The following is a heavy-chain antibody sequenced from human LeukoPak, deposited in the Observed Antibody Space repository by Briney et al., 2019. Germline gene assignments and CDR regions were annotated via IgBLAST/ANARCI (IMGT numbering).Heavy chain of an antibody. Sequence: GGSLRLSCAASGFTFSNSAMNWVRQAPGKGLEWVAAISGSGGSTYYADSVKSRFTVSRYNSKNTLYVQMNSLRAEDTAMYYCAKEVGDYYSYMNVWGKGTTVTVSS. CDR1: GFTFSNSA. CDR3: AKEVGDYYSYMNV. V-gene: IGHV3-23*01. CDR2: ISGSGGST. D-gene: IGHD1-26*01. J-gene: IGHJ6*03.